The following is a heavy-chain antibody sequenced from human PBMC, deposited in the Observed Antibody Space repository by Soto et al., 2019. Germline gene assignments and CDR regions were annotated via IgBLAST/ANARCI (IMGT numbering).Heavy chain of an antibody. J-gene: IGHJ4*02. CDR2: IYYSGST. D-gene: IGHD3-10*01. CDR1: GGSISSGGYY. CDR3: ARAFRGYGSGSSFFDY. V-gene: IGHV4-31*03. Sequence: PSETLSLTCTVSGGSISSGGYYWSWIRQQPGKGLEWIGYIYYSGSTYYNPSLKSRVTISVDTSKNQFSLKLSSVTAADTAVYYCARAFRGYGSGSSFFDYWGQGTLVTVSS.